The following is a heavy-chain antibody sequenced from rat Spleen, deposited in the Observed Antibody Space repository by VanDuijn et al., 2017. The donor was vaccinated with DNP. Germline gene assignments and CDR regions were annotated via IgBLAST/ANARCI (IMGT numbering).Heavy chain of an antibody. Sequence: EVQLVETGGGLVQPGRSLKLSCVASGFTFSSEWMYWIRQAPGKGLEWIGQINKDSSTITYIPSLKDKFTISRDNDQNTLYLQMSKLGSEDTAIYHCAKGPNYGGYSDYFDYWGQGVMVTVSS. CDR3: AKGPNYGGYSDYFDY. D-gene: IGHD1-11*01. J-gene: IGHJ2*01. CDR1: GFTFSSEW. V-gene: IGHV4-2*01. CDR2: INKDSSTI.